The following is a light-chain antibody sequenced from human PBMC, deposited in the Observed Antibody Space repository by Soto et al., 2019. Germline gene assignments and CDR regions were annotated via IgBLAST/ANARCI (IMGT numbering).Light chain of an antibody. CDR3: SSYTSRSTPYV. CDR1: SSDIGNYNY. V-gene: IGLV2-14*01. J-gene: IGLJ1*01. Sequence: QSALTQPASVSGSPGQSITLSCTGTSSDIGNYNYVSWYQQHPGKAPKLIIYEVSDWPSGVSNRFSGSKSGNTASLTISGLQAEDEADYYCSSYTSRSTPYVFGTGTKLTVL. CDR2: EVS.